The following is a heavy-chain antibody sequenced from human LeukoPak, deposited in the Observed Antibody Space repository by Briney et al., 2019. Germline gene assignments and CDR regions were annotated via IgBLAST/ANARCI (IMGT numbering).Heavy chain of an antibody. D-gene: IGHD3-22*01. J-gene: IGHJ4*02. CDR1: GFTFSSYS. CDR2: ISSSSSYI. Sequence: PGGSLRLSCAASGFTFSSYSMNWVRQAPGKGLEWVSSISSSSSYIYYADSVKGRFTISRDNAKNSLYLQMNSLRAEDTAVYYCATEYYDSSAPTAYWGQGTLVTVSS. V-gene: IGHV3-21*01. CDR3: ATEYYDSSAPTAY.